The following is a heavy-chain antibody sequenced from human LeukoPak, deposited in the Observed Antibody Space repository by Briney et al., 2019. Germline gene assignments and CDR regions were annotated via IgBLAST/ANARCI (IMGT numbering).Heavy chain of an antibody. V-gene: IGHV3-33*01. Sequence: PGGSLRLSCAASRYSFSTYGMHWVRQAPGKGLEWVAVIWYDGSIKYYADSVKGRFTISRDNSKNTLYLQMNSLRPEDTTVYYCARVLPDSNDGSGYYDYWGQGTLVTVSS. D-gene: IGHD3-22*01. CDR1: RYSFSTYG. J-gene: IGHJ4*02. CDR3: ARVLPDSNDGSGYYDY. CDR2: IWYDGSIK.